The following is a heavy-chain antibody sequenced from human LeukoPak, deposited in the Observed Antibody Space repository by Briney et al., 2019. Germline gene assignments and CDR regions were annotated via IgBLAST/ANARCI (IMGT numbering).Heavy chain of an antibody. CDR1: AFTFSSYA. D-gene: IGHD6-13*01. Sequence: GGSLRLSCAASAFTFSSYAMNWVRQAPGKGLEWVSSISSSSSYIYYADSVKGRFTISRDNAKNSLYLQMNSLRAEDTAVYYCATYSSSWYLDYWGQGTLVTVSS. V-gene: IGHV3-21*01. CDR3: ATYSSSWYLDY. J-gene: IGHJ4*02. CDR2: ISSSSSYI.